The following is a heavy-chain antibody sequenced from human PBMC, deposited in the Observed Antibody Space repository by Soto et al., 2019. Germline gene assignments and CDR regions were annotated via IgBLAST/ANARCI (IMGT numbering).Heavy chain of an antibody. CDR1: VFSFTTYGVG. CDR2: IYWDDQK. D-gene: IGHD2-2*01. CDR3: TKKGQYHDSSACGRDCYMDV. Sequence: QITLKESGPTLVKPTQTLTLTCTFSVFSFTTYGVGVGWIRQAPGKAPEWLALIYWDDQKTFRSSLESRLTITKDTSKDQAVLTITNMDPVDTATYYCTKKGQYHDSSACGRDCYMDVWGKGTTVTVSS. V-gene: IGHV2-5*02. J-gene: IGHJ6*04.